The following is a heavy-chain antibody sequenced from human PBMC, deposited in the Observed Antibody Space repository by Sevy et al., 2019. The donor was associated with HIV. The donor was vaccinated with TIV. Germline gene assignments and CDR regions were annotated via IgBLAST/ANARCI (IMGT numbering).Heavy chain of an antibody. D-gene: IGHD4-4*01. Sequence: GGSLRLSCEASAFTFSSYWMHWVRQAPGKGLEWVSRIRSDGVTTRYADFVKGRFTISRDNAKNMLYLQLNSLRDEDTAVYYCGADLHYSIEDWGQGTLVTVSS. CDR2: IRSDGVTT. V-gene: IGHV3-74*01. CDR1: AFTFSSYW. J-gene: IGHJ4*02. CDR3: GADLHYSIED.